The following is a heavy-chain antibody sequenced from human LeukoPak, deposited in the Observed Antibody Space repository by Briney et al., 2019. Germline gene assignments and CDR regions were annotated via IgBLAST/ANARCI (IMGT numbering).Heavy chain of an antibody. CDR1: GFTFSSYS. V-gene: IGHV3-48*01. J-gene: IGHJ4*02. D-gene: IGHD6-13*01. Sequence: GGSLRLSCAASGFTFSSYSMNWVRQAPGNGLEWCSEISSSSSTIYYADSVKGRFTISRDNANNSLYLQMNSLRAEDTAVYYCARNVSSSRVGSPFDYWGQGTLVTVSS. CDR2: ISSSSSTI. CDR3: ARNVSSSRVGSPFDY.